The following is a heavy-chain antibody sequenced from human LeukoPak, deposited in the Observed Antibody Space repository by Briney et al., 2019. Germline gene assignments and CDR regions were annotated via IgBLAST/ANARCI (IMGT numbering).Heavy chain of an antibody. D-gene: IGHD1-26*01. J-gene: IGHJ4*02. CDR1: GFTVSSNY. V-gene: IGHV3-53*01. CDR2: IYSGGST. CDR3: ARERELHFDY. Sequence: GGSLRLSCAASGFTVSSNYMSWVRQAPGKGLEWVSVIYSGGSTYYADSVKGRFTISRDNSKNTLYLQINSLRAEDTAVYYCARERELHFDYWGQGTLVTVSS.